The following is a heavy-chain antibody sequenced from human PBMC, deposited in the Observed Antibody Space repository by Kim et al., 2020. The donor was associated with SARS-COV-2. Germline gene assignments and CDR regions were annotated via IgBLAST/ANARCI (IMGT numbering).Heavy chain of an antibody. Sequence: GGSLRLSCAATGFTFSSYGMHWVRHAPGKGLEWVAVISYDGSNKYYADSVKGRFTISRDNSKNTLYLQMNSLRAEDTAVYYCAKGRGGSYYEYFDYWGQGTLVTVSS. D-gene: IGHD1-26*01. J-gene: IGHJ4*02. CDR2: ISYDGSNK. V-gene: IGHV3-30*18. CDR1: GFTFSSYG. CDR3: AKGRGGSYYEYFDY.